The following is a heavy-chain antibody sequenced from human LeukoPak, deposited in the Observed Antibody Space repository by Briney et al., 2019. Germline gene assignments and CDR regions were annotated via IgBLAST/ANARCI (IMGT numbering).Heavy chain of an antibody. V-gene: IGHV4-59*01. CDR1: GGSISSYY. CDR3: ARGLDYDYVWGSYRPQELGFDP. Sequence: PSETPSLTCTVSGGSISSYYWSWIRQPPGKGLEWIGYIYYSGSTNYNPSLKSRVTISVDTSKNQFSLKLSSVTAADTAVYYCARGLDYDYVWGSYRPQELGFDPWGQGTLVTVSS. CDR2: IYYSGST. J-gene: IGHJ5*02. D-gene: IGHD3-16*02.